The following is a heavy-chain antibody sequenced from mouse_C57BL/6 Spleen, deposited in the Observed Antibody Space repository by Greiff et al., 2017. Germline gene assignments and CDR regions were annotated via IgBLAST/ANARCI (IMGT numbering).Heavy chain of an antibody. Sequence: EVKLQQSGPELVKPGASVKISCKASGYTFTDYYMNWVKQSHGKSLEWIGDINPNNGGTSYNQKFKGKATLTVDKSSSTAYMELRSLTSEDSAVYYCAREGLRRGFGYWGQGTTLTVSS. CDR3: AREGLRRGFGY. CDR2: INPNNGGT. V-gene: IGHV1-26*01. J-gene: IGHJ2*01. D-gene: IGHD2-4*01. CDR1: GYTFTDYY.